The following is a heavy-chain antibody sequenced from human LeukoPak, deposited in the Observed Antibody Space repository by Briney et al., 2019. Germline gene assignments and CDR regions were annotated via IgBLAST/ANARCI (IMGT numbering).Heavy chain of an antibody. CDR2: ISWNSGSI. V-gene: IGHV3-9*01. D-gene: IGHD3-22*01. Sequence: GGSLRLSCAASGFTFDDYAMHWVRQAPGKGLEWVSGISWNSGSIGYADSVKGRFTISRDNAKNSLYLQMNSLRAEDTALYYCAKAHYYDSSGPADYWGQGTLVTVSS. CDR3: AKAHYYDSSGPADY. J-gene: IGHJ4*02. CDR1: GFTFDDYA.